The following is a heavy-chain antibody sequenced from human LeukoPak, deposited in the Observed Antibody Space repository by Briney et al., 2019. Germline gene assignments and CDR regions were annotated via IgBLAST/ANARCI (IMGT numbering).Heavy chain of an antibody. J-gene: IGHJ5*02. CDR3: AKAVRTDNWFDP. CDR2: ISGSGGTT. D-gene: IGHD6-19*01. V-gene: IGHV3-23*01. CDR1: GFTFSSYA. Sequence: PGGSLRLSCAASGFTFSSYAMNWVRQAPGKGLEWVSSISGSGGTTYYADSVKGRFTISRDNSKNTLYVQMNTLRAEDTAVYYCAKAVRTDNWFDPWGQGTLVTVSS.